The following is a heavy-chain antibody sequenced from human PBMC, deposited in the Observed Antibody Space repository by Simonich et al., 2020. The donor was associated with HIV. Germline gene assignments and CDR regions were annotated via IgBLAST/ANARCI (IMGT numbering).Heavy chain of an antibody. V-gene: IGHV4-34*01. CDR1: GGSFSGYF. J-gene: IGHJ3*02. CDR3: ARRPPITGRGFDI. D-gene: IGHD3-10*01. Sequence: QVHLQQWGAGLLKPSETLSLTCAVYGGSFSGYFWSWIRQPPGKGLEWIGEISHSGSTDYNPSLKSRVTISVDTSKNQFSLKVSSVTAADTAMYYCARRPPITGRGFDIWGQGTMVTVSS. CDR2: ISHSGST.